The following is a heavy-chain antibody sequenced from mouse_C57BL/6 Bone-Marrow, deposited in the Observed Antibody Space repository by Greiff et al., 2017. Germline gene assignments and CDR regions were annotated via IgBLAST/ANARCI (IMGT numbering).Heavy chain of an antibody. Sequence: QVQLQQPGAELVKPGASVKLSCKASGYTFTSYWMHWVKQRPGQGLEWIGMIHPNSGSTNYNEKFKSKATLTVDKSSSTAYVQLSSLTSEDSAVYYCAGCSPYAMDYWGQGTSVTVSS. D-gene: IGHD3-3*01. CDR1: GYTFTSYW. CDR2: IHPNSGST. CDR3: AGCSPYAMDY. J-gene: IGHJ4*01. V-gene: IGHV1-64*01.